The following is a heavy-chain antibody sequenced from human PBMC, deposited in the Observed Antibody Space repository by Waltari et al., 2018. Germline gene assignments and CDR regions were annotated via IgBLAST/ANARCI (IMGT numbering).Heavy chain of an antibody. V-gene: IGHV1-8*02. D-gene: IGHD3-3*01. Sequence: QVQLVQSGAEVLRPGASVKVPCQASGYTFINSGLNWLRQAAGQGIEWMGWVNPNSGATAYAQKFQGRITMTWDTSISTAYMELSNLRSDDTAVLYCARGRDVFANFDYNWFDPWGQGTLVTVSS. CDR1: GYTFINSG. CDR2: VNPNSGAT. CDR3: ARGRDVFANFDYNWFDP. J-gene: IGHJ5*02.